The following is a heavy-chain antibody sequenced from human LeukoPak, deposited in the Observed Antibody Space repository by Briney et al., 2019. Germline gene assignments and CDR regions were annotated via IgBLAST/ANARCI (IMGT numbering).Heavy chain of an antibody. CDR1: GYTFTSYG. Sequence: ASVKVSCKASGYTFTSYGISWVRQAPGQGLEWMGWISAYNGNTNYAQKLQGRVTMTTDTSTSTAYMELRSLRPDDTAVYYCATNPYYDFRSGYYLPPDYWGQGTLVTVSS. CDR3: ATNPYYDFRSGYYLPPDY. V-gene: IGHV1-18*01. D-gene: IGHD3-3*01. J-gene: IGHJ4*02. CDR2: ISAYNGNT.